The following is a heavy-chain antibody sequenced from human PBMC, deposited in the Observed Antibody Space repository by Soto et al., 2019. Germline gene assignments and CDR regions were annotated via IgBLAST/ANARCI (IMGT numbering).Heavy chain of an antibody. V-gene: IGHV3-74*01. CDR2: INSDGSST. CDR1: GFTFSSHW. J-gene: IGHJ6*03. Sequence: GGSLRLSCAASGFTFSSHWMHWVRQAPGKGLVWVSRINSDGSSTSYADSVKGRFTISRDNAKNTLYLQMNSLRAEDTAVYYCARGYCSSTRCYALGIDYMDVWRKGTTVTVSS. CDR3: ARGYCSSTRCYALGIDYMDV. D-gene: IGHD2-2*01.